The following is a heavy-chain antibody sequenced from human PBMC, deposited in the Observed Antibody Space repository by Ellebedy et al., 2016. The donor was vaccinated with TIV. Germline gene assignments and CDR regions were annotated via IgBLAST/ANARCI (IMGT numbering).Heavy chain of an antibody. Sequence: MPSETLSLTCAVYGGSFSGYYWSWIRQPPGKGLEWIGEINHSGSTNYNPSLKSRVTISVDTSKNQFSLKVNSVTAADTAVYYCATGNYSHMALDYWGQGTLVTVSS. J-gene: IGHJ4*02. V-gene: IGHV4-34*01. CDR1: GGSFSGYY. D-gene: IGHD1-7*01. CDR3: ATGNYSHMALDY. CDR2: INHSGST.